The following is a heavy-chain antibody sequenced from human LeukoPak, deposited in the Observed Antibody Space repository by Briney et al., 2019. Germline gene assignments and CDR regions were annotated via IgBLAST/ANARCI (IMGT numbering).Heavy chain of an antibody. CDR3: ARGYSSSWYLNWFDP. V-gene: IGHV4-39*01. Sequence: PSETLSLTCTVSGGSISSSTYYWGWIRQPPGKGLEWIGNIYYSGSTYYNPSLKSRVTISVDTSKNQFSLKLSSVTAADTAVYYCARGYSSSWYLNWFDPWGQGTLVTVSS. CDR1: GGSISSSTYY. D-gene: IGHD6-13*01. J-gene: IGHJ5*02. CDR2: IYYSGST.